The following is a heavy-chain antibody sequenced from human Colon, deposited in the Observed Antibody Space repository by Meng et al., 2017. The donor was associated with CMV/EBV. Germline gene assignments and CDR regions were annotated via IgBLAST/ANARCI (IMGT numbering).Heavy chain of an antibody. V-gene: IGHV1-69*02. D-gene: IGHD3-10*01. CDR1: GGPFSRYS. CDR2: IIPIPGIT. CDR3: ARGGGYFSAGSYPAYFDQ. J-gene: IGHJ4*02. Sequence: SVKVSCKASGGPFSRYSVTWVRQAPGQGLEWMGRIIPIPGITYYARKFQGRLTISADKSTSTVYLELSSLRSEDTAFYYCARGGGYFSAGSYPAYFDQWGQGTLVTVSS.